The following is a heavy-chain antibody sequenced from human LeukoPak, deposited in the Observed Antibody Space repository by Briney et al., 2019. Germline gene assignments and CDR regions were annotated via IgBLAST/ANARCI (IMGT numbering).Heavy chain of an antibody. CDR1: GFTFSNYV. V-gene: IGHV3-33*01. CDR2: IWYDGSNK. CDR3: ARVGSGNNQAFDI. D-gene: IGHD3-10*01. J-gene: IGHJ3*02. Sequence: GGSLRLSCAVSGFTFSNYVMHWVRQAPGKGLEWVAVIWYDGSNKYYVDSVRGRFTISRDNSKNTLYLQMNSLRAEDTAVYYCARVGSGNNQAFDIWGQGTMVTVSS.